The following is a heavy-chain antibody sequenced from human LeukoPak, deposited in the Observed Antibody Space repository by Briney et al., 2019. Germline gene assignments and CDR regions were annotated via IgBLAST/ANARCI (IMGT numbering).Heavy chain of an antibody. D-gene: IGHD6-19*01. Sequence: GGSLRLACAASGFTFSTYAMTWVRQAPGKGLEWASTINSGGSTYYADSVKGRFTISRDNSKKTLYLQMKSLRVEDTAVYYCAKDVSGRNYYHMDVWGKGTTVSISS. J-gene: IGHJ6*04. CDR3: AKDVSGRNYYHMDV. V-gene: IGHV3-23*01. CDR1: GFTFSTYA. CDR2: INSGGST.